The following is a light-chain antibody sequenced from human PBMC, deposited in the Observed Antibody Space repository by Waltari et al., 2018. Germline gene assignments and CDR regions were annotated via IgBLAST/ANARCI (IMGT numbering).Light chain of an antibody. CDR3: QKYGTLPAT. J-gene: IGKJ1*01. Sequence: EIVLTQSPGTLSLSPGERATLYCRASQSVWRTLAWYQQKPGQVPRLLIYDASSRATGVPDRFSGSGSGTDFSLTISRLEPEDFAVYYCQKYGTLPATFGQGTTVEIK. CDR1: QSVWRT. V-gene: IGKV3-20*01. CDR2: DAS.